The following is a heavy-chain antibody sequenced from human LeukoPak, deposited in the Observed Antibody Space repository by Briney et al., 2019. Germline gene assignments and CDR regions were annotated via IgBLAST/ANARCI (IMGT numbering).Heavy chain of an antibody. V-gene: IGHV4-59*05. CDR2: IYYSGST. CDR1: GGSISSYY. Sequence: PSETLSLTCTVSGGSISSYYWSWIRQPPGKGLEWIGSIYYSGSTYYNPSLKSRVTISVDTSKNQFSLKLSSVTAADTAVYYCATDCSGGSCYTYYYYGMDVWGQGTTVTVSS. J-gene: IGHJ6*02. D-gene: IGHD2-15*01. CDR3: ATDCSGGSCYTYYYYGMDV.